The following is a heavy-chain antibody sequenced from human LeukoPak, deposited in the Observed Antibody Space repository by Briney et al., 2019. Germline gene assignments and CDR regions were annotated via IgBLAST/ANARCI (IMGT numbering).Heavy chain of an antibody. CDR2: ISSSSSYI. J-gene: IGHJ4*02. CDR1: GFTFSSYS. Sequence: GGSLRLSCAASGFTFSSYSMNWVRQTPGKGLEWVSSISSSSSYIYYADSVKGRFTISRDNAKNSLYLQMNSLRAEDTAVYYCARDLHDILTGYYNVNDYWGQGTLVTVSS. D-gene: IGHD3-9*01. CDR3: ARDLHDILTGYYNVNDY. V-gene: IGHV3-21*01.